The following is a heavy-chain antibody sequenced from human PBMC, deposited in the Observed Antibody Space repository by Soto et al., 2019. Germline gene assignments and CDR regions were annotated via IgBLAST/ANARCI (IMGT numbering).Heavy chain of an antibody. Sequence: ASVKVSCKASGYTFTSYGISWVRQAPGQGLEWMGWISGYNGKTNYAQKVQGRVTITADESTSTAYMELSSLRSEDTAVYYCARGDYYDFWSGYYTIGPKYYYYGMDVWGQGTTVTVSS. D-gene: IGHD3-3*01. CDR3: ARGDYYDFWSGYYTIGPKYYYYGMDV. V-gene: IGHV1-18*01. CDR1: GYTFTSYG. CDR2: ISGYNGKT. J-gene: IGHJ6*02.